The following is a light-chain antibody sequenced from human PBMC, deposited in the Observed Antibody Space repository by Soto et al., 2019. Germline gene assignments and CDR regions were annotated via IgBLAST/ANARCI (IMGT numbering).Light chain of an antibody. V-gene: IGKV1-5*03. J-gene: IGKJ1*01. CDR2: KAS. CDR3: QHYNSYSEA. Sequence: DIEMTQSPSTRSESVGDRVTITCRASQTISSWLAWYQQKPGKAPKLLIYKASTLKSGVPSRFSGSGSGTEFTLTISSLQPDDFATYYCQHYNSYSEAFGQGTKVDIK. CDR1: QTISSW.